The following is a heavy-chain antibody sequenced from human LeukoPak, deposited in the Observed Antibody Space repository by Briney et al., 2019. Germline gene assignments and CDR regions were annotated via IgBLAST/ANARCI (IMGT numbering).Heavy chain of an antibody. J-gene: IGHJ4*02. CDR1: GGTFSSYA. V-gene: IGHV1-69*05. CDR2: IIPIFGTE. D-gene: IGHD6-19*01. CDR3: ARESVEYSSGRGDYFDY. Sequence: GASVKVSCKASGGTFSSYAISWVRQAPGQGLEWVGGIIPIFGTENYAQKFQGRVTMTRDTSISTAYMELSRLRSDDTAVYYCARESVEYSSGRGDYFDYWGQGTLVTVSS.